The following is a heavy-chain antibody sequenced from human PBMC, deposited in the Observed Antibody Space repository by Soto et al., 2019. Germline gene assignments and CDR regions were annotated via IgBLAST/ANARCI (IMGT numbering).Heavy chain of an antibody. Sequence: LRLSCAASGFTFSSYGMHWVRQAPGKGLEWVAVISYDGSNKYYADSVKGRFTISRDNSKNTLYLQMNSLRAEDTAVYYCAKDRRGYCSSTSCYRPPRYYYYGMDVWGQGTTVTVSS. CDR2: ISYDGSNK. J-gene: IGHJ6*02. CDR3: AKDRRGYCSSTSCYRPPRYYYYGMDV. V-gene: IGHV3-30*18. D-gene: IGHD2-2*02. CDR1: GFTFSSYG.